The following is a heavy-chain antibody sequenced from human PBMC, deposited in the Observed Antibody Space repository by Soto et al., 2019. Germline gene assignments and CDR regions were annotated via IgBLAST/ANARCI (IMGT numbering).Heavy chain of an antibody. V-gene: IGHV1-8*01. CDR3: AGGGIAAAVNLYGMDV. CDR1: GYTFTSYD. Sequence: ASVKVSCKASGYTFTSYDINWVRQATGQGLEWMGWMNPNSGNTGYAQKFQGRVTMTRNTSISTAYMELSSLRSEDTAVYYCAGGGIAAAVNLYGMDVWRQGTTVTVSS. CDR2: MNPNSGNT. D-gene: IGHD6-13*01. J-gene: IGHJ6*02.